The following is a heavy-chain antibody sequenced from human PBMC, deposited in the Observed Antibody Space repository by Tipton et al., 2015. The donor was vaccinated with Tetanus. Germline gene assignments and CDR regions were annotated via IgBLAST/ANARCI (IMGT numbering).Heavy chain of an antibody. CDR1: GSSISSYY. CDR3: ARRGGDFLTGYYDS. D-gene: IGHD3-9*01. CDR2: IYYSGST. Sequence: LRLSCSVSGSSISSYYWSWIRQPPGKGLEWVGRIYYSGSTSYNPSLKSRVTISVDTSKNQFSLELNSVTAADTAVYYCARRGGDFLTGYYDSWGQGTLVTVSS. V-gene: IGHV4-59*05. J-gene: IGHJ4*02.